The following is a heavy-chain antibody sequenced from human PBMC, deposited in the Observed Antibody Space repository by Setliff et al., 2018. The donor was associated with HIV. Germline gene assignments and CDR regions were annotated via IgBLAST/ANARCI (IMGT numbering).Heavy chain of an antibody. D-gene: IGHD6-13*01. CDR2: IYHTGTT. Sequence: ETLSLTCTVSGGSISSHFWSWVRQPPGKGLEWIGYIYHTGTTNYNPSFWSRATISVDTSKNQISLRLTSLTAADTAVYYCARAMGYSSSKSGRVLLYWGQGAPVTVSS. J-gene: IGHJ1*01. CDR1: GGSISSHF. CDR3: ARAMGYSSSKSGRVLLY. V-gene: IGHV4-59*11.